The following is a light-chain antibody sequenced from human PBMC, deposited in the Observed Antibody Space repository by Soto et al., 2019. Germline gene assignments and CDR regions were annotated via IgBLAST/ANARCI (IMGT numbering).Light chain of an antibody. CDR1: QSVSSSY. Sequence: EIVLTQSPGTLSLSPGERATLSCRASQSVSSSYLAWYQQKPGQAPRLLIYGASSRATGIPDRFSGSGSGTYITLTISILEPEDFAVYYCQQYGSSPYTFGQGTKVEIK. J-gene: IGKJ2*01. CDR3: QQYGSSPYT. V-gene: IGKV3-20*01. CDR2: GAS.